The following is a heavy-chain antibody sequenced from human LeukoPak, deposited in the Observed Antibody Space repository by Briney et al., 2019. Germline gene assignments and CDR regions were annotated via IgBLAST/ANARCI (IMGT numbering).Heavy chain of an antibody. V-gene: IGHV4-4*07. CDR1: GGSISSYY. J-gene: IGHJ4*02. CDR2: IYTSGST. CDR3: ARTGLGGSYPFFDY. D-gene: IGHD1-26*01. Sequence: SETLSLTCTVSGGSISSYYWSWIRQPAGKGLEWIGRIYTSGSTNYNPSLKSRVTMSVDTSKNQFSLKLSSVTAADTAVYYCARTGLGGSYPFFDYWGQGTLVTVSS.